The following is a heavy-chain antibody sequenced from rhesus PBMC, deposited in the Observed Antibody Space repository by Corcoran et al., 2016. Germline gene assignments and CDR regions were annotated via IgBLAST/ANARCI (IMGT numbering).Heavy chain of an antibody. V-gene: IGHV4-160*01. CDR1: GGSISSNY. J-gene: IGHJ4*01. CDR3: AREYCSSTYCSQNYFDY. D-gene: IGHD2-15*01. Sequence: QVQLQESGPGLVKPSETLSLTCTVSGGSISSNYWSWIRQAPGKGLEWIGRIYGSGGSTDYNPSLTSRVTISADTSKNQFSLKLSSVTAADTAVYYCAREYCSSTYCSQNYFDYWGQGVLVTVSS. CDR2: IYGSGGST.